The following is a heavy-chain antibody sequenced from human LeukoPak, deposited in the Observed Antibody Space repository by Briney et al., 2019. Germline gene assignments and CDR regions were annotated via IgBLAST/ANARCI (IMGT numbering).Heavy chain of an antibody. CDR2: ISAYNGNT. Sequence: SVKLASKASGYTFTSYCISWGRQAPGQGLEWMGSISAYNGNTNYAQKLQGRVTMTTDTSTSTDYMELRSLRSDDTAAYYCARVELDDYGDYYWYFDLWGRGTLVTVS. CDR3: ARVELDDYGDYYWYFDL. J-gene: IGHJ2*01. V-gene: IGHV1-18*01. D-gene: IGHD4-17*01. CDR1: GYTFTSYC.